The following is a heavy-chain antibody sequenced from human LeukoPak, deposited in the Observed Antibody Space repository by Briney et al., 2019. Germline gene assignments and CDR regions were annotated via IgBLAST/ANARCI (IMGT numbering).Heavy chain of an antibody. D-gene: IGHD3-10*01. CDR1: GGSISSYY. Sequence: SETLSLTCTVSGGSISSYYWSWIRQPPGKGLEWIGYIYYSGSTNYNPSLKSRVTISVDTSKNQFSLKLSSVTAADTAVYYCARYNDPTYYYGSGSSSLWGQGTLVTVSS. CDR3: ARYNDPTYYYGSGSSSL. V-gene: IGHV4-59*08. CDR2: IYYSGST. J-gene: IGHJ4*02.